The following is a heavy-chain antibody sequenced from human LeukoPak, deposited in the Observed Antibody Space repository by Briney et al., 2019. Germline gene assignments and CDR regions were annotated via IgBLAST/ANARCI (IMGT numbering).Heavy chain of an antibody. CDR1: GYTFTSYG. CDR3: ARFLGAHDYGVFDY. CDR2: ISAYNGNT. Sequence: GASVKVSCKASGYTFTSYGISWVRQAPGQGLEWMGWISAYNGNTNYAQKLQGRVTMTTDTSTSTAYMELRSLRSDDTAVYYCARFLGAHDYGVFDYWGQGTLVTVSS. V-gene: IGHV1-18*01. J-gene: IGHJ4*02. D-gene: IGHD4-17*01.